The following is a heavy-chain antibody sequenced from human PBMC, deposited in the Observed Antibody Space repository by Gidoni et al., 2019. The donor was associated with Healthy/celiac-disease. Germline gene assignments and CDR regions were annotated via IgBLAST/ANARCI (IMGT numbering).Heavy chain of an antibody. CDR2: SSHIFGTA. CDR3: ARYRSSSGGVDY. J-gene: IGHJ4*02. Sequence: QVKLVRSAAEVTKPGSSVEVSCKAAGGTFSSYALSRVRPAPGQGLEGMGGSSHIFGTANYAQKCQGRATITANESTSTAYMHLSSLRSEDTAVDYCARYRSSSGGVDYWGQGTLVTVSS. CDR1: GGTFSSYA. D-gene: IGHD6-6*01. V-gene: IGHV1-69*01.